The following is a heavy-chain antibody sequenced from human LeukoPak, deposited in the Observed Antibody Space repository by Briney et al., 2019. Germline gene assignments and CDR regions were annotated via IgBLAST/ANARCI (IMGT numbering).Heavy chain of an antibody. D-gene: IGHD6-13*01. CDR3: ARARRFAAAGTTAIDI. CDR1: GGSVSSGDYY. CDR2: IYYSGNT. V-gene: IGHV4-30-4*08. J-gene: IGHJ3*02. Sequence: SQTLSLTCTVSGGSVSSGDYYWNWIRQPPGKGLEWIGYIYYSGNTYYNPSLKSRLTISVDTSKNQFSLQLTSVTAADTAVYYCARARRFAAAGTTAIDIWGQGTMVTVSS.